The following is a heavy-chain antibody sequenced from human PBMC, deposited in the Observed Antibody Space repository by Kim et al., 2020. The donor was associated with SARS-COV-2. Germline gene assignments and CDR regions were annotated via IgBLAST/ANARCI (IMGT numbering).Heavy chain of an antibody. CDR2: MNPNSGNT. Sequence: ASVKVSCKASGYTFTSYDINWVRQATGQGLEWMGWMNPNSGNTAYAQKFQGRVTMIRNTSINTAFMELNSLRSDDTAVYYCARNSPANRLFDYWGQGTLVTVSS. V-gene: IGHV1-8*02. CDR3: ARNSPANRLFDY. D-gene: IGHD1-26*01. CDR1: GYTFTSYD. J-gene: IGHJ4*02.